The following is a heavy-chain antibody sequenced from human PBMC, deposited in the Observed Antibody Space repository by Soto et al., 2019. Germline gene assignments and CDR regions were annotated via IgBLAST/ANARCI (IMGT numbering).Heavy chain of an antibody. V-gene: IGHV1-18*01. J-gene: IGHJ4*02. D-gene: IGHD1-1*01. CDR1: GYGFTTYG. CDR2: ISAHNGNT. CDR3: ARGRYGDY. Sequence: QVHLVQSGAEVKKPGGSVKVPCKGSGYGFTTYGITWVRQAPGQGLEWMAWISAHNGNTNYAQKLQGRVTVTRDTSTSTAYMELRSLRSDDTGVYYCARGRYGDYWGQGALVTVSS.